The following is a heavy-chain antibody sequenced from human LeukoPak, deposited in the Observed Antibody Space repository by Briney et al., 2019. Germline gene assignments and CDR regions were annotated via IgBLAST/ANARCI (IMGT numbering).Heavy chain of an antibody. CDR2: IIPIFGTA. V-gene: IGHV1-69*13. J-gene: IGHJ4*02. CDR3: AAAGELYYYDSSGYYPY. D-gene: IGHD3-22*01. Sequence: GASVKVSCKASGGTFSSYAISWVRQAPGQGLEWMGGIIPIFGTANYAQKFQGRVTITADESTSTAYMELSSLRSEDTAVYYCAAAGELYYYDSSGYYPYWGQGTLVTVSS. CDR1: GGTFSSYA.